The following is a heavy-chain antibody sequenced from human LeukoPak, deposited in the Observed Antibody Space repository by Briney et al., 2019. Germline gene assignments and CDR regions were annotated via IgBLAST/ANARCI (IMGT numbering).Heavy chain of an antibody. CDR3: AKDSQLELCNYYYYYYMDV. D-gene: IGHD1-1*01. CDR2: IRYDGSNK. Sequence: GGSLRLSCAASGFTFSSYGMHWVRQAPGKGLEWVAFIRYDGSNKYYADSVKGRFTISRDNSKNTLYLQMNSLRAEDTAVYYCAKDSQLELCNYYYYYYMDVWGKGTTVTVSS. CDR1: GFTFSSYG. V-gene: IGHV3-30*02. J-gene: IGHJ6*03.